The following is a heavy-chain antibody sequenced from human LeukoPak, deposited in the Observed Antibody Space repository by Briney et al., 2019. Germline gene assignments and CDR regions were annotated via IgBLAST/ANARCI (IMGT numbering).Heavy chain of an antibody. CDR3: ARDRVVVPAAFDY. J-gene: IGHJ4*02. CDR2: INPNSGGT. V-gene: IGHV1-2*02. D-gene: IGHD2-2*01. Sequence: ASVKVSCKASGYTFTAYYMHWVRQTPGQGLEWMGWINPNSGGTNYAQKFQGRVTMTRDTSISTAYMELSRLRSDDTAVYYCARDRVVVPAAFDYWGQGTLVTVSS. CDR1: GYTFTAYY.